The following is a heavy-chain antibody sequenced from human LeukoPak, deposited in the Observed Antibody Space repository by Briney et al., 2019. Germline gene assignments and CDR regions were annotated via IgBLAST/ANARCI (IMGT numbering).Heavy chain of an antibody. Sequence: GGSLRLSCAVSGCTFRTYGMSWVRQAPGKGLEWVSAISGIGSSTYYADSVKGRFTISRDNSKNTLYPQMNSLRAEDTAVYYCAKVRGGYHGPYCGMVVGCQGGTVAVSS. CDR3: AKVRGGYHGPYCGMVV. D-gene: IGHD5-12*01. V-gene: IGHV3-23*01. CDR2: ISGIGSST. CDR1: GCTFRTYG. J-gene: IGHJ6*02.